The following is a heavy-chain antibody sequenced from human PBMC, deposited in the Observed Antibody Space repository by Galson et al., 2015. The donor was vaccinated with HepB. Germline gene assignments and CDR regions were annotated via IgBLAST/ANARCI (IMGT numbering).Heavy chain of an antibody. CDR2: INPNSGGT. V-gene: IGHV1-2*04. D-gene: IGHD4-11*01. Sequence: SVKVSCKASGYTFTSYGISWVRQAPGQGLEWMGWINPNSGGTNYAQKFQGWVTMTRDTSISTAYMELSRLRSDDTAVYYCARGYSNYESEIDYWGQGTLVTVSS. CDR1: GYTFTSYG. CDR3: ARGYSNYESEIDY. J-gene: IGHJ4*02.